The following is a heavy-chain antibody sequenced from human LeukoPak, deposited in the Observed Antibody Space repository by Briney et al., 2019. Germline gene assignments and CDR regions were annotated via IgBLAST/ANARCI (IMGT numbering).Heavy chain of an antibody. V-gene: IGHV4-39*07. CDR3: ARDHGGNSGVDP. Sequence: SETLSLTCTVSGGSISSSSYYWGWIRQPPGKGLEWIGSIYYSGSTYYNPSLKSRVTISVDTSKNQFSLKLSSVTAADTAVYYCARDHGGNSGVDPWGQGTLVTVSS. CDR2: IYYSGST. D-gene: IGHD4-23*01. CDR1: GGSISSSSYY. J-gene: IGHJ5*02.